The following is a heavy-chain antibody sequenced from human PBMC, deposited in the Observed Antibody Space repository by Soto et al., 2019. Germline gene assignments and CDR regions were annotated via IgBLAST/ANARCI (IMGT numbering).Heavy chain of an antibody. Sequence: GGSLRLSCAASGFTFSSYGMHWVRQAPGKGLEWVAVIWYDGSNKYYADSVKGRFTISRDNSKNTLYLQMNSLRAEDTAVFYCARADSGYAHGYYYYGMDVWGQGTTVTVSS. D-gene: IGHD5-12*01. CDR2: IWYDGSNK. J-gene: IGHJ6*02. V-gene: IGHV3-33*08. CDR3: ARADSGYAHGYYYYGMDV. CDR1: GFTFSSYG.